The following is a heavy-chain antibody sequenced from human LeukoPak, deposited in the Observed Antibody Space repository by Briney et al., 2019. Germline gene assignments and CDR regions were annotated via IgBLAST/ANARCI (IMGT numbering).Heavy chain of an antibody. CDR3: ASGSGSPRY. Sequence: SGGSLRLSCAASGFTVSDYYMSWVRQAPGKGLQWVSVIYSGGSRYYADSVKGRFTISRDNAKNTLYLQMNSLRAEDTAVYYCASGSGSPRYWGQGTLVTVSS. V-gene: IGHV3-66*01. D-gene: IGHD1-26*01. J-gene: IGHJ4*02. CDR2: IYSGGSR. CDR1: GFTVSDYY.